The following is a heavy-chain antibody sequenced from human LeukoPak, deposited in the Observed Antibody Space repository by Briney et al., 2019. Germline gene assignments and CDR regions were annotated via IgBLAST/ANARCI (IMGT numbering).Heavy chain of an antibody. CDR3: AKGPNYDKSAGGY. CDR2: ISADGSNK. J-gene: IGHJ4*02. D-gene: IGHD3-9*01. Sequence: GGSLRLSCVASGFIFSNYGMHWVRQAPGKGLEWVAVISADGSNKDCADSVKARFTISRDNSKNTLYLQMNSLRSEDTAVYYCAKGPNYDKSAGGYWGQGTLVTVSS. V-gene: IGHV3-30*18. CDR1: GFIFSNYG.